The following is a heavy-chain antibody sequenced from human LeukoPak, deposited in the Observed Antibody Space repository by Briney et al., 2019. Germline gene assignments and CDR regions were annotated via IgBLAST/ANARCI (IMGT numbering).Heavy chain of an antibody. D-gene: IGHD4-17*01. V-gene: IGHV4-30-2*01. CDR2: SYHTRST. Sequence: SETLSLTCTVSGGSISCGSYSWRWIRQPPGKGLEWIGYSYHTRSTYYNPSLKSRITISVDRSKNQLSRKLSSVTAADRAVYYCARENGDYGDYLWGQGTLVTVSS. CDR1: GGSISCGSYS. J-gene: IGHJ5*02. CDR3: ARENGDYGDYL.